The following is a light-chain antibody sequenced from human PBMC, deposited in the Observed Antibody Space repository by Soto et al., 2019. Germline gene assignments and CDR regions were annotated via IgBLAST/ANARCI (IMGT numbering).Light chain of an antibody. CDR2: EVS. J-gene: IGLJ7*01. CDR1: SSDVGSHNL. V-gene: IGLV2-23*02. CDR3: CSYGGSRAV. Sequence: QSVLTQPASVSGSPGQSITISCTGTSSDVGSHNLVSWYQQHPGQAPELMIYEVSKRPLGVSTRFSASKSGNTASLTISGLQAEDEADYYCCSYGGSRAVFGGGTQLTVL.